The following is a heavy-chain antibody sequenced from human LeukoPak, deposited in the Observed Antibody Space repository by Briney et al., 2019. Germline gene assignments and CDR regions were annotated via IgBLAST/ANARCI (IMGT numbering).Heavy chain of an antibody. CDR2: ISSSSSYI. CDR1: GFTFSSYS. V-gene: IGHV3-21*01. D-gene: IGHD3-16*01. J-gene: IGHJ4*02. CDR3: ARDNPMITSDFDY. Sequence: GGSLRLSCAASGFTFSSYSMNWVRKAPGKGLEWVSSISSSSSYIYYADSVKGRFTISRDNAKNSLYLQMNSVRAEDTAVYYCARDNPMITSDFDYWGQGTLVTVSS.